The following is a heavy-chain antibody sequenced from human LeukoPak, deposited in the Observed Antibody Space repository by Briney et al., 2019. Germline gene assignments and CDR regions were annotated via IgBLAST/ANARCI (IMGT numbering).Heavy chain of an antibody. CDR3: ARHLSSPAQYDPLLNWFAP. CDR1: GDSITTSADY. CDR2: IYFYGKT. J-gene: IGHJ5*02. V-gene: IGHV4-39*01. D-gene: IGHD2-2*01. Sequence: PSETLSLTCTVSGDSITTSADYWAWIRRSPGKGLEWIGTIYFYGKTYYNPSLTSGVTMSIDTSKNQFFLRVHYVTAADTAVYYCARHLSSPAQYDPLLNWFAPWGQGTLVSVSS.